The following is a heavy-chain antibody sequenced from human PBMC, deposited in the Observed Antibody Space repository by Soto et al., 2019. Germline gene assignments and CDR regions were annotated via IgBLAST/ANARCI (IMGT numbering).Heavy chain of an antibody. CDR2: IYPGDSDT. J-gene: IGHJ6*02. V-gene: IGHV5-51*01. CDR1: GYSFTSYW. CDR3: ATSEGLPANYYYGMDV. Sequence: PGESLKISCKGSGYSFTSYWIGWVRQMPGKGLEWMGIIYPGDSDTRYSPSFQGQVTISADKSISTAYLQWSSLKASDTAMYYCATSEGLPANYYYGMDVWGQGTTVTVSS. D-gene: IGHD3-3*01.